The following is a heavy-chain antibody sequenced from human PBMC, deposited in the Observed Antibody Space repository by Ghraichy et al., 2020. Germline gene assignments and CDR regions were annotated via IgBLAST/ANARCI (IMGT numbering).Heavy chain of an antibody. J-gene: IGHJ4*02. D-gene: IGHD3-10*01. Sequence: GGSLRLSCAASGFTFSTYDMHWVRQTPGKGLEWLAVISIDGNIKFYADSLNGRFTISRDNSKNTLFLQMNSLRGEDTAVYFCARDPRFGRPDYFDYWGQGILVTVSS. CDR3: ARDPRFGRPDYFDY. CDR2: ISIDGNIK. CDR1: GFTFSTYD. V-gene: IGHV3-30*04.